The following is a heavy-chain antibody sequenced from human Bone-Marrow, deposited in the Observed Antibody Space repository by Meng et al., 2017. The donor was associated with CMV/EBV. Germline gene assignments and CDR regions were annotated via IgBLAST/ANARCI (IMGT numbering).Heavy chain of an antibody. CDR3: ARFQGDYYDSSGYDY. V-gene: IGHV1-69*04. CDR2: IIPILGIA. D-gene: IGHD3-22*01. J-gene: IGHJ4*01. CDR1: GYTFTSYD. Sequence: SVKVSCKASGYTFTSYDINWVRQATGQGLEWMGRIIPILGIANYAQKFQGRVTITADKSTSTAYMELSSLRSEDTAVYYCARFQGDYYDSSGYDYWGQGTLVTGSS.